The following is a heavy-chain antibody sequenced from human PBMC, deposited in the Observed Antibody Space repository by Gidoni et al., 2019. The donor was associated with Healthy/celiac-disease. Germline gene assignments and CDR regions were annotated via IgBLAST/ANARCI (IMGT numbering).Heavy chain of an antibody. V-gene: IGHV3-30*04. D-gene: IGHD3-10*01. CDR1: GFPFSRYA. CDR3: ARPKYGSGTSGYFDY. CDR2: ISYDGSNK. Sequence: QVQLVESGGGVVQPGRSLRLSCAASGFPFSRYAMHWVRQAPGKGLEWVAVISYDGSNKDYADSVKGRFTISRDNSKNTLYLQMNSLRAEDTAVYYCARPKYGSGTSGYFDYWGQGTLVTVSS. J-gene: IGHJ4*02.